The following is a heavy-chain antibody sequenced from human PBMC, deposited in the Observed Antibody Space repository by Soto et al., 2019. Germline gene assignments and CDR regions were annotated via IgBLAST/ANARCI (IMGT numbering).Heavy chain of an antibody. CDR2: TIPVFNTA. Sequence: QVKLEQSGAEVKKPGSSVKISCKASGGTLSDHGVSWLRQAPGQGLEWVGGTIPVFNTAKYAPKFQGRVTITAAKSSQIASMASSSPRSDDSPSYCWARGVYRSGNDYYGTSAFDTWGQ. CDR3: ARGVYRSGNDYYGTSAFDT. D-gene: IGHD3-10*01. CDR1: GGTLSDHG. J-gene: IGHJ3*02. V-gene: IGHV1-69*06.